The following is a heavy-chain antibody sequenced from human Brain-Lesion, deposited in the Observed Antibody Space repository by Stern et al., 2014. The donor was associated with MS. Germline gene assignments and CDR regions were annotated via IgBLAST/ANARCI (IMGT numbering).Heavy chain of an antibody. CDR3: ARGRVVPGFQYYATDV. CDR1: GGSISSGGYY. D-gene: IGHD2-2*01. V-gene: IGHV4-61*02. CDR2: IFNSGST. J-gene: IGHJ6*02. Sequence: QLVQSGPGLVKPSQTLSLSCTVSGGSISSGGYYWSWIRQPAGKGLEWIGRIFNSGSTRYHPSLKIRVPISIDTSKNQFSLRLNSMTAADTAVYYCARGRVVPGFQYYATDVWGQGTTVIVSS.